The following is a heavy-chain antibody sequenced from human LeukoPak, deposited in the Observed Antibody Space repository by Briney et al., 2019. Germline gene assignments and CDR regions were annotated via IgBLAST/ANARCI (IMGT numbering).Heavy chain of an antibody. Sequence: PSETLSLTCTVSGGSISSYYWSWIRQPPGKGLEWIGYIYYSGSTNYNPSLKSRVTISVDTTKNQFSLKLSSVTAADTAVYYCARARWSTSWYFDLWGRGTLVTVSS. CDR3: ARARWSTSWYFDL. D-gene: IGHD2-8*02. CDR1: GGSISSYY. J-gene: IGHJ2*01. CDR2: IYYSGST. V-gene: IGHV4-59*01.